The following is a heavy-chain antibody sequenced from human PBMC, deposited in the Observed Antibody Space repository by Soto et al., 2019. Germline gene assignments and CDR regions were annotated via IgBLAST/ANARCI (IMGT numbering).Heavy chain of an antibody. J-gene: IGHJ4*02. Sequence: EVQLVESGGGLVKPGGSLRLSCAASGFTFSNAWMSWVRQAPGKGLEWVGRIKSKTDGGTTDYAAPVKGRFTISRDDSKNTLYLQMNSMKTEDTAVYYCTTTPYYDSSGYYSYFDYWGQGTLVTVSS. V-gene: IGHV3-15*01. CDR2: IKSKTDGGTT. CDR3: TTTPYYDSSGYYSYFDY. CDR1: GFTFSNAW. D-gene: IGHD3-22*01.